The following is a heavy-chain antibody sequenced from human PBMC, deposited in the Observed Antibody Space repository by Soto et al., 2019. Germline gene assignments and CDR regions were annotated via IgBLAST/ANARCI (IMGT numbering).Heavy chain of an antibody. Sequence: SETLSLTCTVSGGSISSYYWSWIRQPPGKGLEWIGYIYYSGSTNYNPSLKSRATISVDRSKNQFSLKLSSVTAADTAVYYCARAEGYCISTSCLYNWFDPWGQGTLVTVSS. CDR2: IYYSGST. J-gene: IGHJ5*02. D-gene: IGHD2-2*01. V-gene: IGHV4-59*12. CDR3: ARAEGYCISTSCLYNWFDP. CDR1: GGSISSYY.